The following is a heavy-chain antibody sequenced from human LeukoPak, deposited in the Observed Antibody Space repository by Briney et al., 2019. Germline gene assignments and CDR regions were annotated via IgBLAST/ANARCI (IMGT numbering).Heavy chain of an antibody. CDR2: ISWNSGSI. J-gene: IGHJ3*02. CDR3: AKDLSSGWYGDAFDI. V-gene: IGHV3-9*01. Sequence: TLRLSCAASGFTLDDYAMHWVRQAPGKGLEWVSGISWNSGSIGYADSVKGRFTISRDNAKNSLYLQMNSLRAEDTALYYCAKDLSSGWYGDAFDIWGQGTMVTVSS. CDR1: GFTLDDYA. D-gene: IGHD6-19*01.